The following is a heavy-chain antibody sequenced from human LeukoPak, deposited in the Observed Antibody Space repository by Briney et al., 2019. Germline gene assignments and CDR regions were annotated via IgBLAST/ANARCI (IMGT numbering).Heavy chain of an antibody. V-gene: IGHV1-2*02. D-gene: IGHD3-10*01. J-gene: IGHJ4*02. Sequence: GASVKVSCKASGYAFTGYYMHWVRQAPGQGLEWMGLINPNSGGTNYAQKFQGRVTMTRDTSISTAYMELSRLRSDDTAVYYCARARPGAYGSGSYPDYWGQGTLVTVSS. CDR2: INPNSGGT. CDR3: ARARPGAYGSGSYPDY. CDR1: GYAFTGYY.